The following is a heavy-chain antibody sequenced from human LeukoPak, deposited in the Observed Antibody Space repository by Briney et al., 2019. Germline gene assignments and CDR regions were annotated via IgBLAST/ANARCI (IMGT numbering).Heavy chain of an antibody. CDR3: ARGPTHSRNDY. CDR2: IYYSGAT. Sequence: SETLSLTCTVSGGSVSSGSYYWSWFRQPPGKGLEWIGYIYYSGATNYNSSLKSRVTISVDTSKNQFSLRLISVTAADTAVYFCARGPTHSRNDYWGQGTLVTVSS. CDR1: GGSVSSGSYY. V-gene: IGHV4-61*01. J-gene: IGHJ4*02. D-gene: IGHD6-13*01.